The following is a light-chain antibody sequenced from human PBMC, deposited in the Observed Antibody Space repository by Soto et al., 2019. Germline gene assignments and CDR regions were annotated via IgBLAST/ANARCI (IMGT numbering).Light chain of an antibody. CDR1: SSDIGGYNY. V-gene: IGLV2-8*01. CDR2: EVS. Sequence: QSALTQPPSASGSPGQSVTISCTGTSSDIGGYNYVSWYQQHPGKAPKLMIYEVSKRPSGVPDRFSGSKSGNTASLTVSGLQAEDEADYYCNSYAGGNIDVFGTGTKVTVL. CDR3: NSYAGGNIDV. J-gene: IGLJ1*01.